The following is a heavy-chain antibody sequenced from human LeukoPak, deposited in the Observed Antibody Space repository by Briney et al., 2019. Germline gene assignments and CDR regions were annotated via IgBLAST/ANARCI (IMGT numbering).Heavy chain of an antibody. CDR3: ARSGSEGYSGYDPFDY. CDR1: GFTFSSYG. D-gene: IGHD5-12*01. J-gene: IGHJ4*02. V-gene: IGHV3-48*04. Sequence: PGGSLRLSCAASGFTFSSYGMTWVRQAPGKGLEWVSYISSSSSTIYYADSVKGRFTISRDNAKNSLYLQMNSLRAEDTAVYYCARSGSEGYSGYDPFDYWGQGTLVTVSS. CDR2: ISSSSSTI.